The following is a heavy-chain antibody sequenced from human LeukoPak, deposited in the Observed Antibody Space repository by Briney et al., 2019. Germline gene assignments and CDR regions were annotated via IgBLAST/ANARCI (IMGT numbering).Heavy chain of an antibody. V-gene: IGHV3-48*03. J-gene: IGHJ4*02. CDR2: ISSGSTI. CDR1: GFTFSSYE. CDR3: ARVPNHIVVVVAATQYFDY. D-gene: IGHD2-15*01. Sequence: AGGSLRLSCAASGFTFSSYEMNWVRQAPGKGLEWVSYISSGSTIYYADSVKGRFTISRDNAKNSLYLQMNSLRAEDTAVYYCARVPNHIVVVVAATQYFDYWGQGTLVTVSS.